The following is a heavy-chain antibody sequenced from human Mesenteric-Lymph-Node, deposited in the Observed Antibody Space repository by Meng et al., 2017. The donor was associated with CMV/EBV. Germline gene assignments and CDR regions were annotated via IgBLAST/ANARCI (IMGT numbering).Heavy chain of an antibody. V-gene: IGHV3-30*03. Sequence: GGPLRLSCAASGFTFSSYSMNWVRQAPGKGLDWVAFITYDGSPQYYADSLKGRFTISRDNSKNTLYLQMNSLRAEDTALYYCARNYISGSIDYWGQGTLVTVSS. CDR1: GFTFSSYS. CDR2: ITYDGSPQ. D-gene: IGHD3-10*01. J-gene: IGHJ4*02. CDR3: ARNYISGSIDY.